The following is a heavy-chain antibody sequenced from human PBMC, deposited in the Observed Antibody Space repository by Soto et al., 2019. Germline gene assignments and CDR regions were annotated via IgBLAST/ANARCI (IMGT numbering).Heavy chain of an antibody. V-gene: IGHV4-38-2*02. CDR2: IYHGGSP. J-gene: IGHJ6*02. D-gene: IGHD1-26*01. Sequence: SETLSLTCAVSGYSISSGYYWGWIRQPPGKGPEWIGNIYHGGSPYYNPSLRSRVTISVDTSKNQFSLKLSSATAADTAVYYCARDTAQGATTKVYYYGMDVWGQGTTVTVSS. CDR3: ARDTAQGATTKVYYYGMDV. CDR1: GYSISSGYY.